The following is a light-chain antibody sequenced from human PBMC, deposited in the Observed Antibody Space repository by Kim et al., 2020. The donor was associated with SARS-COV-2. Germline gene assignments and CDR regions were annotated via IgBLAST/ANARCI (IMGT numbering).Light chain of an antibody. CDR1: SSDVGGYNY. CDR2: DVS. Sequence: QSALTQPRSVSGSPGQSVTISCTGTSSDVGGYNYVSWYQQHPGKAPKLMIYDVSKRPSGVPDRFSGSKSGNTASLPISGLQAEDEADYYCCSYAGSYKGVFGGGTQLTVL. V-gene: IGLV2-11*01. CDR3: CSYAGSYKGV. J-gene: IGLJ3*02.